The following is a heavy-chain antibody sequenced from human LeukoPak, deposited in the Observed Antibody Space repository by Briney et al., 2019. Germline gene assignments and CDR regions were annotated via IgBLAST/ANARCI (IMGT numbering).Heavy chain of an antibody. CDR2: IYSSGST. CDR3: ARGVLWFGNYGMDV. V-gene: IGHV4-59*01. D-gene: IGHD3-10*01. J-gene: IGHJ6*02. CDR1: GGSLSSYY. Sequence: SETLSLTCTVSGGSLSSYYWSWTRQPPGKGLEWLGYIYSSGSTNYNPSLKSRVTISVDTSKNQFSLKLSSVTAADTAVYYCARGVLWFGNYGMDVWGQGTTVTVSS.